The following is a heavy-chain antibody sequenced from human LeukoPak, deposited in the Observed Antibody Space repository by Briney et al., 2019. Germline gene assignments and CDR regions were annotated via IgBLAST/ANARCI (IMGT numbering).Heavy chain of an antibody. CDR3: ARIGNWFGNDY. D-gene: IGHD3-10*01. CDR1: GFAFSSYW. Sequence: GGSLRLSCAASGFAFSSYWMSWVRQAPGKGLEWVANIKPDGSEKDYADSVKGRFTISRDNAKNSLYLQMNSLRAEDTAVYYCARIGNWFGNDYWGQGTLVTVSS. V-gene: IGHV3-7*05. J-gene: IGHJ4*02. CDR2: IKPDGSEK.